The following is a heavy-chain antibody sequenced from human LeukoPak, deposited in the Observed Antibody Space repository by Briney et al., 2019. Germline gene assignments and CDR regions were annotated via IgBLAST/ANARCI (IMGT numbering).Heavy chain of an antibody. J-gene: IGHJ3*02. D-gene: IGHD1-26*01. CDR1: GFTFSSYS. V-gene: IGHV3-21*01. CDR3: ARDLTIGIIPVGRGAFDI. CDR2: ISSSSSYI. Sequence: GGSLRLSCAASGFTFSSYSMNWVRQAPGKGLEWVSSISSSSSYIYYADSVKGRFTISRDNAKNSLYLQMNSLRAEDTAVYYCARDLTIGIIPVGRGAFDIWGQGTMVTVSS.